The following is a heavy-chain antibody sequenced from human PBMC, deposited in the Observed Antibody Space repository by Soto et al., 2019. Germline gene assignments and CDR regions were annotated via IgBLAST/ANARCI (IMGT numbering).Heavy chain of an antibody. Sequence: GGSLRLSCAASGFTFSSYAMSWVRQAPGKGLEWVSGISGSGGSTYYADSVKGRFTIPRDNSKNTLYLQMNSLRAEDTAVYYCAKRAVAARVPDYWGQGTLVTVSS. CDR2: ISGSGGST. D-gene: IGHD6-6*01. V-gene: IGHV3-23*01. CDR1: GFTFSSYA. J-gene: IGHJ4*02. CDR3: AKRAVAARVPDY.